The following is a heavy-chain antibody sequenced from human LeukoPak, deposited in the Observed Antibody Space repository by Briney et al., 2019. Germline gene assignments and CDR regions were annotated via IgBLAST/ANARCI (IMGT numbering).Heavy chain of an antibody. V-gene: IGHV1-18*01. Sequence: ASVKVSCKASGYTFTSYGISWVRQAPGQGLEWMGWISAYNGNTNYAQKLQGRVTMTTDTSTSTAYMELRSLRSDDTAVYYCARASPHCSSTSCYYFDYWGQGTLVSVSS. J-gene: IGHJ4*02. CDR3: ARASPHCSSTSCYYFDY. CDR1: GYTFTSYG. D-gene: IGHD2-2*01. CDR2: ISAYNGNT.